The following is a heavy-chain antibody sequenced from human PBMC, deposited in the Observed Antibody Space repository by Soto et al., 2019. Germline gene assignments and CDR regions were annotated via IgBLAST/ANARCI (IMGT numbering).Heavy chain of an antibody. J-gene: IGHJ6*03. CDR3: ARGPAQFYDFWSGYSAHRDV. V-gene: IGHV4-34*01. CDR2: INHSGST. Sequence: PSETLSLTCSVYGGSFSGYYWSWIRQPPGKGLEWIGEINHSGSTNYNPSLKSRVTISVDTSKNQFSLKLSSVTAADTAVYYCARGPAQFYDFWSGYSAHRDVWGKGTTVTVSS. CDR1: GGSFSGYY. D-gene: IGHD3-3*01.